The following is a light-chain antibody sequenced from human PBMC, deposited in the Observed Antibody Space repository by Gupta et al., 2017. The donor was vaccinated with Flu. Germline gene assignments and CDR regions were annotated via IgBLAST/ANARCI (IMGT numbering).Light chain of an antibody. CDR3: QETYINPNT. Sequence: PSSLSASVGDRVTITCRTSQNIADFLNWYQQKPGKPPQLLIYAASTLQSGVPSRFSGRGSGTQFTLIISGVQPEDFSTYYCQETYINPNTFGQGTKLEIK. J-gene: IGKJ2*01. V-gene: IGKV1-39*01. CDR2: AAS. CDR1: QNIADF.